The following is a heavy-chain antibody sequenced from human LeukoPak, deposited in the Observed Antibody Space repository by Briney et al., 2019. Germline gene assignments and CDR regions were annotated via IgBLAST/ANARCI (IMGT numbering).Heavy chain of an antibody. CDR2: FDPEDGET. CDR3: ATYYYGSGRLVNWFDP. V-gene: IGHV1-24*01. CDR1: GYTLTELS. Sequence: ASVKVSCKVSGYTLTELSMHWVRQAPGKGLEWMGGFDPEDGETICAQKFQGRVTMTEDTSTDTAYMELSSLRSEDTAVYYCATYYYGSGRLVNWFDPWGQGTLVTVSS. D-gene: IGHD3-10*01. J-gene: IGHJ5*02.